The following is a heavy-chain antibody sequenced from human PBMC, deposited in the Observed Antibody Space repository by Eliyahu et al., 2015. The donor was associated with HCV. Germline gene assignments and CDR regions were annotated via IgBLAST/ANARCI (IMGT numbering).Heavy chain of an antibody. Sequence: EVQLLESGGGLLQPGGSLRLSCAASGFTFNTYAMSWVHQAPGKGLEWVSAISGRGGSTYYADSVKGRFTISRDNSKNTLYLQMNSLRAEDTAVYYCAKGEYCSSTTCYAGVKDYWGQGTLVTVSS. CDR2: ISGRGGST. J-gene: IGHJ4*02. CDR1: GFTFNTYA. D-gene: IGHD2-2*01. V-gene: IGHV3-23*01. CDR3: AKGEYCSSTTCYAGVKDY.